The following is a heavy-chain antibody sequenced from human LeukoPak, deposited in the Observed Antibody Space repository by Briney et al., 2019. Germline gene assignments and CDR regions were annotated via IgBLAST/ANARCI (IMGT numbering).Heavy chain of an antibody. V-gene: IGHV4-4*07. CDR2: IYTSGST. D-gene: IGHD6-13*01. CDR1: GGSISSYY. Sequence: SETLSLTCTVSGGSISSYYWSWIRQPAGKGLEWIGRIYTSGSTNYNPSLKSRVTMSVDTSKNRFSLKLSSVTAADTAVYYCARTYSAHDAFDIWGQGTMVTVSS. CDR3: ARTYSAHDAFDI. J-gene: IGHJ3*02.